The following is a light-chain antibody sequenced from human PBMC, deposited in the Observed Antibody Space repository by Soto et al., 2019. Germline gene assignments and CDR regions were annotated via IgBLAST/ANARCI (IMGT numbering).Light chain of an antibody. Sequence: EIVLTQSPGSLSLSPGERATLSCRASRSVPSIYLAWYQQKPGQAPRVLIYATSSRATGIPDRFSGSGSGTDFTLTISRLEPEDFALYFCQQCATSPWTFGQGTKVEIK. CDR1: RSVPSIY. V-gene: IGKV3-20*01. CDR2: ATS. J-gene: IGKJ1*01. CDR3: QQCATSPWT.